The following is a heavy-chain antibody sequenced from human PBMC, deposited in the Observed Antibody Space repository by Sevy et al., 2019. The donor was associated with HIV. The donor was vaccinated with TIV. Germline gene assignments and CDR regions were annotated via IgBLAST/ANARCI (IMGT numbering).Heavy chain of an antibody. J-gene: IGHJ6*02. CDR2: ISGSGGST. CDR3: AKDSPLLEKGNFYYYGMDV. CDR1: GFTFSSYA. Sequence: GSLRLSCAASGFTFSSYAMTWVRQAPGKGLEWVSAISGSGGSTYYADSVKGRFTISRDNSKNTLYLQMNSLRAEDTAVYYCAKDSPLLEKGNFYYYGMDVWGQGTTVTVSS. D-gene: IGHD2-21*01. V-gene: IGHV3-23*01.